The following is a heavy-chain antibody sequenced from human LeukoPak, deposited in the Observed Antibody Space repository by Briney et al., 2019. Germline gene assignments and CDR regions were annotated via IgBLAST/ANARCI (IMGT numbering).Heavy chain of an antibody. J-gene: IGHJ4*02. CDR1: GFTFSSYG. Sequence: GGSLRLSCAASGFTFSSYGMSWVRQAPGKGLECVSSISGSGGSTNHADSVKGRFTISRDNSKNTLYLQMNSLRAEDTAVYYCAKVWTAYSDDYFDYWGQGTMVTVSS. D-gene: IGHD3-16*01. CDR2: ISGSGGST. CDR3: AKVWTAYSDDYFDY. V-gene: IGHV3-23*01.